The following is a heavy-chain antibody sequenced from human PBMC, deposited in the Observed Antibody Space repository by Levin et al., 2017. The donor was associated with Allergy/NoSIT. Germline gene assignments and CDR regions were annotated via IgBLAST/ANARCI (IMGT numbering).Heavy chain of an antibody. D-gene: IGHD3-10*01. Sequence: GGSLRLSCAASGFIVSDSYMSWIRQAPGKGLEWVSYISRGNSYTNYLDSVKGRLTISRDNAKNSLYLQMNSLRAEDTAIYYCARGRVQNDYWGQGPLITVSS. CDR2: ISRGNSYT. J-gene: IGHJ4*02. CDR1: GFIVSDSY. V-gene: IGHV3-11*05. CDR3: ARGRVQNDY.